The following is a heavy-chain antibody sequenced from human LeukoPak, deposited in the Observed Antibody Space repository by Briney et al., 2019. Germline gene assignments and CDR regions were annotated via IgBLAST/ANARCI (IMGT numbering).Heavy chain of an antibody. D-gene: IGHD3-9*01. J-gene: IGHJ6*04. CDR3: ARVRDYYDILTGYHNHYGMDV. CDR1: GGTFSSYA. CDR2: IIPIFGTA. V-gene: IGHV1-69*13. Sequence: ASVKVSCKASGGTFSSYAISWVRQAPGQGLEWMGGIIPIFGTANYAQKFQGRVTITADESTSTAYMELSSLRSEDTAVYHCARVRDYYDILTGYHNHYGMDVWGKGTTVTVSS.